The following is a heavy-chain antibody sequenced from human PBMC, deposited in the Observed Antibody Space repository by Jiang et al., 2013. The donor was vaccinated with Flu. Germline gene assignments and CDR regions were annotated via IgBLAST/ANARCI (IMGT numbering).Heavy chain of an antibody. Sequence: IRQSPSRGLEWLGRTYYRSKWYNDYAVSVKSRITINPDTSKNQFSLQLNSVTPEDTAVYYCARAVEYSSGWGANYYYGMDVWGQGTTVTVSS. CDR2: TYYRSKWYN. J-gene: IGHJ6*02. V-gene: IGHV6-1*01. D-gene: IGHD6-19*01. CDR3: ARAVEYSSGWGANYYYGMDV.